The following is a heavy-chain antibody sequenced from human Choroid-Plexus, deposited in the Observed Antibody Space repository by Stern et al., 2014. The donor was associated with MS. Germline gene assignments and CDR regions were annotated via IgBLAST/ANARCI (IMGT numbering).Heavy chain of an antibody. CDR3: AKDRQYLTFFFDF. J-gene: IGHJ4*02. CDR2: ISYDGSK. CDR1: GFSFSSFG. D-gene: IGHD2/OR15-2a*01. V-gene: IGHV3-30*18. Sequence: DQLVESGGGVVQPGRPLSLSCAASGFSFSSFGMHWVRQAPGKGLERVALISYDGSKDYANSVKGRFAISRDNSKNTLYLQMNSLRAEDTAVYYCAKDRQYLTFFFDFWGQGSLVTVSS.